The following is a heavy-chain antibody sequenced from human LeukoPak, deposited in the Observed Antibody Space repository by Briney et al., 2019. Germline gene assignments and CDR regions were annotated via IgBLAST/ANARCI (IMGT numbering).Heavy chain of an antibody. D-gene: IGHD6-13*01. Sequence: SETLSLTCTVSGGSISSYYWSWIRQPAGKGLEWIGRIYTSGSTNYNPSLKSRVTISVDTSKNQFSLKLSSVTAADTAVYFCARAYSSSWYFNWFDPWGQGTLVTVSS. J-gene: IGHJ5*02. CDR3: ARAYSSSWYFNWFDP. V-gene: IGHV4-4*07. CDR1: GGSISSYY. CDR2: IYTSGST.